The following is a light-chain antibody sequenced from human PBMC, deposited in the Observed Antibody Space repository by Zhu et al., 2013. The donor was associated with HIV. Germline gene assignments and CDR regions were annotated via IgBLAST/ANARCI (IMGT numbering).Light chain of an antibody. V-gene: IGKV3-15*01. J-gene: IGKJ3*01. CDR3: QKYNSAPFT. Sequence: EIVMTQSPATLSVSPGERATLSCRASQSVSSNLAWYQQKPGLGPRLLIYGASTRATGVPARFSGSGSGTEFTLTISSLQPEDVATYYCQKYNSAPFTFGPGTKLDIK. CDR1: QSVSSN. CDR2: GAS.